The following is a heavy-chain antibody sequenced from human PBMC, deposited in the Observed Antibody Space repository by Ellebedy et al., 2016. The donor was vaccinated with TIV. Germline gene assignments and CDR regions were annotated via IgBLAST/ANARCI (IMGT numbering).Heavy chain of an antibody. V-gene: IGHV3-23*01. CDR1: GFTFSSYA. J-gene: IGHJ4*02. CDR3: AKDRYGYGSGSYNDD. CDR2: ISGSGGST. Sequence: GESLKISXAASGFTFSSYAMSWVRQAPGKGLEWVSTISGSGGSTYYADSVKGRFTISRDNSKNTLYLQMNSLRAEDTAVYYGAKDRYGYGSGSYNDDWGQGTLVTVSS. D-gene: IGHD3-10*01.